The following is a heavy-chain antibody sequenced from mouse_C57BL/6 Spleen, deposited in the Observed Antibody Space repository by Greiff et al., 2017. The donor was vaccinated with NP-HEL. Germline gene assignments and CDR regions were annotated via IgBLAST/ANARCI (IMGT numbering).Heavy chain of an antibody. Sequence: EVNVVESGGGLVKPGGSLKLSCAASGFTFSSYAMSWVRQTPEKRLEWVATISDGGSYTYYPDNVKGRFTISRDNAKNNLYLQMSHLKSEDTAMYYCARQDDYDEGWTYWGQGTLVTVSA. CDR3: ARQDDYDEGWTY. D-gene: IGHD2-4*01. J-gene: IGHJ3*01. CDR2: ISDGGSYT. CDR1: GFTFSSYA. V-gene: IGHV5-4*03.